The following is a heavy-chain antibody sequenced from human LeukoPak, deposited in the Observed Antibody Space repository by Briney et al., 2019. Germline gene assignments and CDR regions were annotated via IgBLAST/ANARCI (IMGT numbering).Heavy chain of an antibody. CDR3: AREPTSGREPTSGRPLDY. CDR1: GGSISGYF. D-gene: IGHD5-12*01. V-gene: IGHV4-4*07. J-gene: IGHJ4*02. Sequence: KPSETLSLTCTVSGGSISGYFWSWIRQPAGKGLEWIGRIYSSCSNNYNPSLKSRVTMSLDTSKNHLSLNLSSVTAADTAVYYCAREPTSGREPTSGRPLDYWGQGTLVTVSS. CDR2: IYSSCSN.